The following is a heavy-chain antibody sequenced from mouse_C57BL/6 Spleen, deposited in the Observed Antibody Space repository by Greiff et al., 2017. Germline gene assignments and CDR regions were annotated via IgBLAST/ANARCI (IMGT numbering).Heavy chain of an antibody. Sequence: QVHVKQSGAELARPGASVKLSCKASGYTFTSYGISWVKQRTGQGLEWIGEIYPRSGNTYYNEKFKGKATLTADKSSSTAYMELRSLTSEDSAVYFCARRDFGPYYYAMDYWGQGTSVTVSS. V-gene: IGHV1-81*01. CDR2: IYPRSGNT. CDR1: GYTFTSYG. CDR3: ARRDFGPYYYAMDY. J-gene: IGHJ4*01.